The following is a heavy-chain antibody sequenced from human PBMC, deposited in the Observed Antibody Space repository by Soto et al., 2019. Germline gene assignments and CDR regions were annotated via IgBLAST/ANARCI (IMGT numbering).Heavy chain of an antibody. J-gene: IGHJ6*03. Sequence: PSETLSLTCAVSSGSISSSNWWSWVRQPPGKGLEWIGEIYHSGSTNYNPSLKSRVTISVDKSKNQFSLKLSSVTAADTAVYYCATSLYYDILTGYLHPGDMRVWGKGTTVTVS. CDR1: SGSISSSNW. V-gene: IGHV4-4*02. D-gene: IGHD3-9*01. CDR2: IYHSGST. CDR3: ATSLYYDILTGYLHPGDMRV.